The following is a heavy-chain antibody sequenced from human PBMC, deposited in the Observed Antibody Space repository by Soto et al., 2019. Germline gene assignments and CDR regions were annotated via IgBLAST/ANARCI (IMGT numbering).Heavy chain of an antibody. Sequence: GGSLRLSCAASGFTFDDYAIHWVRQAPGRGLEWVSGISWNSNTLGYADSVKGRFTISRDNAKKSLYLQMNSLRAEDTALYYCTKYSSPYYFDSSGYLDYWGQGTPVTVSS. V-gene: IGHV3-9*01. D-gene: IGHD3-22*01. J-gene: IGHJ4*02. CDR2: ISWNSNTL. CDR1: GFTFDDYA. CDR3: TKYSSPYYFDSSGYLDY.